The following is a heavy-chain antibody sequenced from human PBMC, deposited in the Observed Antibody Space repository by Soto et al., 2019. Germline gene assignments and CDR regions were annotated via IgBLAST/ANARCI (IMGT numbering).Heavy chain of an antibody. CDR1: GFTFDDYT. V-gene: IGHV3-43*01. CDR2: ISWDSGST. Sequence: GGSLRLSCAASGFTFDDYTMHWVRQAPGKGLEWVSLISWDSGSTYYADTVKGGYTISRYNSKNSLYLQMNRLRNEVTALNYCAKSTGPTPYISSWYFDYWGQGTLVTVSS. CDR3: AKSTGPTPYISSWYFDY. J-gene: IGHJ4*02. D-gene: IGHD6-13*01.